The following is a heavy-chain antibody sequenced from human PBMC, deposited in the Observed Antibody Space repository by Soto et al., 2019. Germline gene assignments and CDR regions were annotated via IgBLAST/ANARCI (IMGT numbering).Heavy chain of an antibody. V-gene: IGHV4-59*01. J-gene: IGHJ6*02. CDR2: IYYSGST. Sequence: SETLSLTCTVSGGSISSYYWSWIRQPPGKGLEWIGYIYYSGSTNYNPSLKSRVTISVDTSKNQFSLKLSSVTAADTAVYYCARAYDFWSGPASWYGMDVWGQGTTVTV. CDR1: GGSISSYY. D-gene: IGHD3-3*01. CDR3: ARAYDFWSGPASWYGMDV.